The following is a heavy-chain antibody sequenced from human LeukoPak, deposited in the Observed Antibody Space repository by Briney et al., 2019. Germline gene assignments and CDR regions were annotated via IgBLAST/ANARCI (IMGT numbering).Heavy chain of an antibody. V-gene: IGHV4-59*12. Sequence: SETLSLTCTVSGGSISSYYWSWIRQPPGKGLEWIGYIYYSGSTNYNPSLKSRVTISVDTSKNQFSLKLSSVTAADTAVYYCARAGLSSGWYWDYWGQGTLVTVSS. J-gene: IGHJ4*02. D-gene: IGHD6-19*01. CDR3: ARAGLSSGWYWDY. CDR1: GGSISSYY. CDR2: IYYSGST.